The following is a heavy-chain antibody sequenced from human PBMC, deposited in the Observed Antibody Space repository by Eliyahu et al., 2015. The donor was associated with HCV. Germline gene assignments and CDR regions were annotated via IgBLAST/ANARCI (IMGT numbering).Heavy chain of an antibody. V-gene: IGHV4-39*01. D-gene: IGHD1-26*01. CDR1: GGSISSSSYY. Sequence: QLQLQESGPGLVKPSETLSLTCTVSGGSISSSSYYWGWIRQPPGKGLEWIGSIYYSGSTYYNPSLKSRVTISVDTSKNQFSLKLSSVTAADTAVYYCATNFFIGSYYPFDYWGQGTLVTVSS. CDR3: ATNFFIGSYYPFDY. CDR2: IYYSGST. J-gene: IGHJ4*02.